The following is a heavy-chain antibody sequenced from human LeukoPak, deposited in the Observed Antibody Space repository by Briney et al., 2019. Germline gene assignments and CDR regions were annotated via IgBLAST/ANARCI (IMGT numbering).Heavy chain of an antibody. CDR1: GFTFSSYS. D-gene: IGHD6-13*01. Sequence: GGSLRLSCAASGFTFSSYSMNWARQAPGKGLGWVSSISSSSSYIYYADSVKGRFTISRDNAKNSLYLQMNSLRAEDTAVYYCARDRSSSSWYVPFDYWGQGTLVTVSS. V-gene: IGHV3-21*01. CDR3: ARDRSSSSWYVPFDY. J-gene: IGHJ4*02. CDR2: ISSSSSYI.